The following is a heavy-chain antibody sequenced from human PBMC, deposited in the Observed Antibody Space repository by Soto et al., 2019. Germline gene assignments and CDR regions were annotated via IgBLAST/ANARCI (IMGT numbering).Heavy chain of an antibody. CDR3: VRTGDTTRWGY. CDR2: ISSDGTNI. Sequence: EVQLVESGGGLVQPGGSLRLSCAASGFTFSIYTMNWVRQAPGKGLEWISYISSDGTNIVYADSVKGRFTISRDNAENSLYLQMSSLRAEDTAVYYCVRTGDTTRWGYWGQGTLVTVSS. CDR1: GFTFSIYT. D-gene: IGHD3-10*01. V-gene: IGHV3-48*01. J-gene: IGHJ4*02.